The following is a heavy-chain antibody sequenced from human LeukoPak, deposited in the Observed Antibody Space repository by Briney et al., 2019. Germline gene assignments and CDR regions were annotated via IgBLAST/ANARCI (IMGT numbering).Heavy chain of an antibody. CDR2: ISSSSSYI. Sequence: PGGSLRLSCAASGFTFSSYSMNWVRQAPGKGLEWVSSISSSSSYIYYADSVKGRFTISRDNAKNSLYLQMNSLRAEDTAVYYCARDGSWNGNYFDYWGQGTLVTVSS. V-gene: IGHV3-21*01. J-gene: IGHJ4*02. D-gene: IGHD1-1*01. CDR1: GFTFSSYS. CDR3: ARDGSWNGNYFDY.